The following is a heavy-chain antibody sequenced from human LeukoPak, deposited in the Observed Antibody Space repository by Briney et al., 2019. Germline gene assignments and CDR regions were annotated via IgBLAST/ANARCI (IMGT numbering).Heavy chain of an antibody. CDR2: ISSSSSYI. CDR1: GFILSSYS. CDR3: TRGRDCSGVSCYANWFDP. D-gene: IGHD2-15*01. J-gene: IGHJ5*02. Sequence: PGGSLRLSCGASGFILSSYSMHWVRQAPGKGLEWVSSISSSSSYIYYADSVRGRFTISRDNAKNSLYLHMDSLRGEDTAIYYCTRGRDCSGVSCYANWFDPWGQGALVTVSS. V-gene: IGHV3-21*06.